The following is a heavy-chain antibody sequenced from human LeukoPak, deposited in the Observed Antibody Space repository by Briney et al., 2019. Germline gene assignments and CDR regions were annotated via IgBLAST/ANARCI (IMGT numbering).Heavy chain of an antibody. CDR1: GGTFSSYA. CDR3: ARGSGYSGYDYYYYGMDV. V-gene: IGHV1-8*02. D-gene: IGHD5-12*01. J-gene: IGHJ6*02. Sequence: ASVKVFCKASGGTFSSYAISGVRQATGQGLEWMGWMNPNSGNTGYAQKFQGRVTMTRNTSISTAYMELSSLRSEDTAVYYCARGSGYSGYDYYYYGMDVWGQGTTVTVSS. CDR2: MNPNSGNT.